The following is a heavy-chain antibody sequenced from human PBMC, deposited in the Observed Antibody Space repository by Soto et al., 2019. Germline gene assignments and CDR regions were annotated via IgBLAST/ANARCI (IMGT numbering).Heavy chain of an antibody. V-gene: IGHV3-30*18. CDR1: GFTFSSYG. CDR2: ISYDGSNK. D-gene: IGHD3-10*01. CDR3: AKRARPYGSGSYSLMDV. Sequence: GGSLRLSCAASGFTFSSYGMHWVRQAPGKGLEWVAVISYDGSNKYYADPVKGRFTISRDNSKNTLYLQMNSLRAEDTAVYYCAKRARPYGSGSYSLMDVWGQGTTVTVSS. J-gene: IGHJ6*02.